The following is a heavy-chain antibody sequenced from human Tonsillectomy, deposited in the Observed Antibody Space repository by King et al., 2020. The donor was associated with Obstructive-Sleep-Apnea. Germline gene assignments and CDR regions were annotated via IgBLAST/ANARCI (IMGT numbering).Heavy chain of an antibody. V-gene: IGHV4-59*08. CDR3: ARGPHYYDSSGYYNY. D-gene: IGHD3-22*01. CDR1: GGSISSYY. J-gene: IGHJ4*02. CDR2: IYYSGST. Sequence: VQLQESGPGLVKPSETLSLTCTVSGGSISSYYWSWIRQPPGKGLEWLGYIYYSGSTNYNPSLKSRVTISVDTSKNQFSLKLSSVTAADTAGYYCARGPHYYDSSGYYNYWGQGTLVTVSS.